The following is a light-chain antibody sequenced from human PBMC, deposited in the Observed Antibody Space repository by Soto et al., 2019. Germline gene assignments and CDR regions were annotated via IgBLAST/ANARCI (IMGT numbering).Light chain of an antibody. Sequence: VLTQPPSVSGAPGQRVTISCTGSSSSIGAGYHVHWYQQLPGAAPKLLISVNNNRPSGVPDRFSGSRSGTSASLAIAGLQAEDEADYYCQSYDDSLSTYVFGTGTKLTVL. CDR2: VNN. CDR1: SSSIGAGYH. CDR3: QSYDDSLSTYV. V-gene: IGLV1-40*01. J-gene: IGLJ1*01.